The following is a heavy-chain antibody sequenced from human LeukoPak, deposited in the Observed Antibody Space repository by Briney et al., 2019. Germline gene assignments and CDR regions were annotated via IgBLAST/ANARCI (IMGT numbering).Heavy chain of an antibody. CDR3: ARVNSGTVIDY. J-gene: IGHJ4*02. V-gene: IGHV4-34*01. D-gene: IGHD4-17*01. CDR1: GGSFSGYY. CDR2: INHSGST. Sequence: SETLSLTCAVYGGSFSGYYWSWIRQPPGKGLEWIGEINHSGSTNYNPSLKSRVTISVDTYKNQFSLKLSSVTAADTAVYYCARVNSGTVIDYWGQGTLVTVSS.